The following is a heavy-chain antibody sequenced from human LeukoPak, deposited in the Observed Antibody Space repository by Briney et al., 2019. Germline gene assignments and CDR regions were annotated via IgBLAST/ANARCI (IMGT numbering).Heavy chain of an antibody. Sequence: ASVKVSCKASGYTFTNFVIHWVRQAPGQRLEWMGWINPSNDDTKYSQKFQGRVTITRDTSASTAYMELSSLRSEDTALYYCARDQIGVAAAAYWGQGTLVTVSS. CDR3: ARDQIGVAAAAY. D-gene: IGHD6-13*01. CDR1: GYTFTNFV. V-gene: IGHV1-3*01. J-gene: IGHJ4*02. CDR2: INPSNDDT.